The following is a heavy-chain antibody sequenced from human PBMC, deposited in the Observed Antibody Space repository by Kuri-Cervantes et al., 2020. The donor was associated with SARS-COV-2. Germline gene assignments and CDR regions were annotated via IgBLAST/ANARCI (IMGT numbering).Heavy chain of an antibody. D-gene: IGHD7-27*01. Sequence: APVKVSCKASGYTFNIYDINWVRQAPGQGLEWMGWINPNSGVTGYAQKLQGRVTMTRDTSISTAYMELSRLRSDDTAVYYCARDRVLGSGALDAFDIWGQGTMVTVSS. CDR3: ARDRVLGSGALDAFDI. CDR2: INPNSGVT. CDR1: GYTFNIYD. J-gene: IGHJ3*02. V-gene: IGHV1-2*02.